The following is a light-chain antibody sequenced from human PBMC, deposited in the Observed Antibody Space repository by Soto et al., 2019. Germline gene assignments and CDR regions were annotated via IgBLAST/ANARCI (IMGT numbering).Light chain of an antibody. CDR1: SSDVGCYNY. CDR3: TSYSSSSTYV. V-gene: IGLV2-14*01. Sequence: QSALTQPASVSGSPGQSITISCTGSSSDVGCYNYVSWYQQHPGKAPKLMIYDVSLRPSGVSNRFSGSKSGNTASLTISGLQAEDEADYYCTSYSSSSTYVFGTGTKVTVL. J-gene: IGLJ1*01. CDR2: DVS.